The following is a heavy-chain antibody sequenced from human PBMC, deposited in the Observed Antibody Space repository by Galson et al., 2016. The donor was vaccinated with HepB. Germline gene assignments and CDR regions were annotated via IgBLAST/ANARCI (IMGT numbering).Heavy chain of an antibody. Sequence: SETLSLTCTVSGGSIIGHYWSWIRQPPGKGLEWIGYISYTGTTNYNPSLKSRALISVDTSKNQFSLKLTSVTAADTAVYYCARPALRYLDSVSHNPGENALRICGQGTMGTVSS. J-gene: IGHJ3*02. CDR1: GGSIIGHY. V-gene: IGHV4-59*08. D-gene: IGHD3-9*01. CDR2: ISYTGTT. CDR3: ARPALRYLDSVSHNPGENALRI.